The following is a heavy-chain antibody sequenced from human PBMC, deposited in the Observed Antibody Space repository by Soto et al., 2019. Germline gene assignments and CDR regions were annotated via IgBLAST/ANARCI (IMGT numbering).Heavy chain of an antibody. CDR3: ATQGRTTTEFDF. CDR2: INDGNGDT. V-gene: IGHV1-3*01. Sequence: QVQIVQSGAEVKKPGASVRVSCKASGYSFSTFAIHWVRQAPGQRLEWMGWINDGNGDTKYSEKFQGRVTITGRTSASTAYMDLSSLRYEDTAVYYCATQGRTTTEFDFWGQGTLVTVSS. J-gene: IGHJ4*02. D-gene: IGHD4-4*01. CDR1: GYSFSTFA.